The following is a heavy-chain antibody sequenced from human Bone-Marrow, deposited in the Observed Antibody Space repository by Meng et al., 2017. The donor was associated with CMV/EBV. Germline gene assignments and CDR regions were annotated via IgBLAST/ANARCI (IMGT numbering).Heavy chain of an antibody. CDR2: ISSSSSYI. V-gene: IGHV3-21*03. CDR3: AKEAEIPFDY. CDR1: GFTFSSYS. Sequence: GGSLRLSCAASGFTFSSYSMNWVRQAPGKGLEWVSSISSSSSYIYYADSVKGRFTISRDDSKNTLYLQMKSLRVEDTAVYYCAKEAEIPFDYWGQGTLVTVSS. D-gene: IGHD2-21*01. J-gene: IGHJ4*02.